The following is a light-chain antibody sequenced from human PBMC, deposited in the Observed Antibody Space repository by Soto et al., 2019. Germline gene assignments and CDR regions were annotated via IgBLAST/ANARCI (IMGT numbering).Light chain of an antibody. Sequence: DTQMTQSPSSLSASVGDRVTITCRASQGIYNYLAWYQQKPGKVPKILIYAAFSLVSGVPSRFSGSGSGTDFTLTISSLQPEDVATYYCQKCNSAPFTFGPGTKVDIK. J-gene: IGKJ3*01. CDR1: QGIYNY. CDR2: AAF. V-gene: IGKV1-27*01. CDR3: QKCNSAPFT.